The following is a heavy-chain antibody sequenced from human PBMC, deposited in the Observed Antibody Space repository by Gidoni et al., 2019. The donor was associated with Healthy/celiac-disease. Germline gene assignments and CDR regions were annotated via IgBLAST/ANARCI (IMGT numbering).Heavy chain of an antibody. CDR3: ARAKGVLGHSSGYEFDY. Sequence: EVQLVESGGGLVKPGGSLRLSCAASGFTFSSYSMNWVRQAPGKGLGWVSSISSSSSYIYYADSVKGRFTISRDNAKNSLYLQMNSLRAEDTAVYYCARAKGVLGHSSGYEFDYWGQGTLVTVSS. CDR2: ISSSSSYI. V-gene: IGHV3-21*01. CDR1: GFTFSSYS. D-gene: IGHD3-22*01. J-gene: IGHJ4*02.